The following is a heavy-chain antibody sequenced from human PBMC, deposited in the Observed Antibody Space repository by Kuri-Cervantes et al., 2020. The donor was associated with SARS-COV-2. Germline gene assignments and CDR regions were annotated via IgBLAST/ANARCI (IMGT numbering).Heavy chain of an antibody. V-gene: IGHV1-2*02. CDR1: GYTFTGYY. CDR2: INPNSGGT. CDR3: ATVTSVEVIPFYWYFDL. Sequence: ASVKVSCKASGYTFTGYYMHWARQAPGQGLEWMGWINPNSGGTNYAQKFQGRVTMTEDTSTDTAYMELSSLRSEDTAVYYCATVTSVEVIPFYWYFDLWGRGTLVTVSS. D-gene: IGHD3-22*01. J-gene: IGHJ2*01.